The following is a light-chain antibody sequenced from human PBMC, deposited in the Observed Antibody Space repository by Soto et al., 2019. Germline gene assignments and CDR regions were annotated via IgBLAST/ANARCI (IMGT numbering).Light chain of an antibody. CDR3: QQYGSSGT. CDR1: QSVSTN. V-gene: IGKV3-20*01. J-gene: IGKJ1*01. CDR2: GAS. Sequence: EIVMTQSPGTLSVSPGERATLSCRASQSVSTNLAWYQQKPGQAPRPLIYGASNRATGIPDRFSGSGSGTDFTLTISRLEPEDFAVYYCQQYGSSGTFGQGTKVDIK.